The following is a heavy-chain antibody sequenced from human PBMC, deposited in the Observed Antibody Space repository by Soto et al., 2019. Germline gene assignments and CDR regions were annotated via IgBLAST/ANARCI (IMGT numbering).Heavy chain of an antibody. D-gene: IGHD3-16*01. Sequence: LRLSCAASGFTFSNYWFHWVRQAPGKGLVWVSRLNKDGSRTDYADSVKGRFTIFGDNARNTLYLQINSLRAEDMAVYYCGRDLGGVGSYWGQGTLVTVSS. J-gene: IGHJ4*02. CDR1: GFTFSNYW. CDR2: LNKDGSRT. CDR3: GRDLGGVGSY. V-gene: IGHV3-74*01.